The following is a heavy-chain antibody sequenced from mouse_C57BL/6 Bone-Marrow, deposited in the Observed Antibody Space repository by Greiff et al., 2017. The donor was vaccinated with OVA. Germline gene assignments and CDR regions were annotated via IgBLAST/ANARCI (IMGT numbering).Heavy chain of an antibody. CDR3: ARDLLTGTHFDY. D-gene: IGHD4-1*01. CDR1: GFTFSSYA. V-gene: IGHV5-4*01. CDR2: ISDGGSYT. Sequence: EVKVEESGGGLVKPGGSLKLSCAASGFTFSSYAMSWVRQTPEKRLEWVATISDGGSYTYYPDNVKGRFTISRDNAKNNLYLQMSHLKSEDTAMYYCARDLLTGTHFDYWGQGTTLTVSS. J-gene: IGHJ2*01.